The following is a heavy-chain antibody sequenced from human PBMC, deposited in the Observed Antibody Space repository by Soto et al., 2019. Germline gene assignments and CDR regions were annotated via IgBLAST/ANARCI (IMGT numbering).Heavy chain of an antibody. V-gene: IGHV1-69*13. J-gene: IGHJ5*02. CDR1: GGTFSSYA. CDR3: ARDHIAAAGTGWFDP. D-gene: IGHD6-13*01. CDR2: IIPIFGTA. Sequence: GASVKVSCKASGGTFSSYAISWVRQAPGQGLEWMGGIIPIFGTANYAQKFQGRVTITADESTSTAYMELSSLRSEDTAVYYCARDHIAAAGTGWFDPWGQGTLVTVSS.